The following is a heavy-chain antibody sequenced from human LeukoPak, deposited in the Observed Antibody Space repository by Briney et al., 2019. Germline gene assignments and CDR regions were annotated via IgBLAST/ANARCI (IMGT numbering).Heavy chain of an antibody. Sequence: QPGGSLRLSCAASGFTVSSNYMNWVRQAPGKGLEWVSVIYSGGSTYYADSVKGRFTISRDNSKNTLYLQMNSLRAEDTAVYYCARDMSGRDAFDIWGQGTMVTVSS. CDR2: IYSGGST. CDR3: ARDMSGRDAFDI. V-gene: IGHV3-53*01. CDR1: GFTVSSNY. D-gene: IGHD3-3*01. J-gene: IGHJ3*02.